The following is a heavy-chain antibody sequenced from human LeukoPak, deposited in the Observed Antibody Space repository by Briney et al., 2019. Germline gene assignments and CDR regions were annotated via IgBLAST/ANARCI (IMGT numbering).Heavy chain of an antibody. J-gene: IGHJ4*02. CDR3: ARGATVRTPPLGY. CDR2: IGSSSSYI. V-gene: IGHV3-21*01. Sequence: GGSLRLSCAASGFTFSSYSMNWVRQAPGKGLEWVSSIGSSSSYIYYADSVKGRFSISRDNAKNSLYLQMNSLRAEDTAVYYCARGATVRTPPLGYWGQGTLVTVSS. D-gene: IGHD4-23*01. CDR1: GFTFSSYS.